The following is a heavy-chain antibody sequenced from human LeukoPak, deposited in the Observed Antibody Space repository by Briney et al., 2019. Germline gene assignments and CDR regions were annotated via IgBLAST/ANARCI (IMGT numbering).Heavy chain of an antibody. CDR3: VENGQNKFDF. J-gene: IGHJ4*02. Sequence: PGGSLRLSCSASGFTFSTYKMNWVRQAPGKGLEWVSYISSSGGTISYADSVKGRFTISRDNAKNSLYLQMNSLRAEDTGNYYCVENGQNKFDFWGQGTLVTVSS. V-gene: IGHV3-48*03. CDR2: ISSSGGTI. CDR1: GFTFSTYK. D-gene: IGHD2/OR15-2a*01.